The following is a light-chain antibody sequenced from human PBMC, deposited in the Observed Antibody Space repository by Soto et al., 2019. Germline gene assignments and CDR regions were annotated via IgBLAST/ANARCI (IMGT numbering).Light chain of an antibody. CDR2: AAS. Sequence: DIQMTQSPSSLSASVGDEVTITCRASQTIMTYLNWYQLKPGKPPRLLIYAASSLQSGVPSRFSGSGSGTDFTLTISSLQPEDFATYYCLQDYTYPLTFGGGTKVDIK. CDR3: LQDYTYPLT. V-gene: IGKV1-39*01. J-gene: IGKJ4*01. CDR1: QTIMTY.